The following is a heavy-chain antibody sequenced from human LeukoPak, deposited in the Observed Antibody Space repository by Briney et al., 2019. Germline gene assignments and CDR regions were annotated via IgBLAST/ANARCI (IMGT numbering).Heavy chain of an antibody. J-gene: IGHJ4*02. CDR3: ARAYRPYYYDSSGRPPLDY. D-gene: IGHD3-22*01. CDR2: ISAYNGNT. CDR1: GYTFTSYG. V-gene: IGHV1-18*01. Sequence: ASVKVSCKASGYTFTSYGISWGRQAPGQGREWVGWISAYNGNTNNTQKIQGSVTMTTDTSTSTAYMELRSLRSDDTAVYYCARAYRPYYYDSSGRPPLDYWGQGTLVTVSS.